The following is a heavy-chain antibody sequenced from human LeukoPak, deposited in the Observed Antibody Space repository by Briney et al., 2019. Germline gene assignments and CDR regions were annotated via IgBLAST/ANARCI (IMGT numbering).Heavy chain of an antibody. CDR3: ARGEYYYDSSGYWNFDY. V-gene: IGHV1-8*01. D-gene: IGHD3-22*01. CDR1: GYTFTSYD. Sequence: ASVKVSCKASGYTFTSYDINWVRQATGQGLEWMGWMNPNSGNTGYAQKFQGRVTMTRNTSISTAYMELSSLRSEDTAVYYCARGEYYYDSSGYWNFDYWGQGTLVTVSS. J-gene: IGHJ4*02. CDR2: MNPNSGNT.